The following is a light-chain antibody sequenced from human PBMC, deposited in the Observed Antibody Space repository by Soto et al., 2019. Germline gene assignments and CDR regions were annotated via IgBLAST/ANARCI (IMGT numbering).Light chain of an antibody. CDR1: SSNIETNS. CDR2: SNN. CDR3: AAWDDSLNGVV. Sequence: QPVLTQPPSASGTPGQRVTISCSGSSSNIETNSVNWYQHLPGTAPKLLIYSNNQRPSGVPDRFSGSKSGTSASLAISGLQSEDEADYYCAAWDDSLNGVVFGGGTKLTVL. J-gene: IGLJ2*01. V-gene: IGLV1-44*01.